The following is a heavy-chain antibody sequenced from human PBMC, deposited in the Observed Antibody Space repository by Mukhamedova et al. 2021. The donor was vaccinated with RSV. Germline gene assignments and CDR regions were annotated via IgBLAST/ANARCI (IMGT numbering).Heavy chain of an antibody. J-gene: IGHJ4*02. CDR3: ARPRDTMVREPFDS. D-gene: IGHD3-10*01. Sequence: GKGLEWIGSIYYSGSTYYNPSLKSRATISGDTSKNQFSLKLTSVTAADTAVYFCARPRDTMVREPFDSWGQGILVTVSS. CDR2: IYYSGST. V-gene: IGHV4-39*01.